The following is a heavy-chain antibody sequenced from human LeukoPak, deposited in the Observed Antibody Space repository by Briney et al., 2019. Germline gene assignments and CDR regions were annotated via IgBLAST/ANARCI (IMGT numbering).Heavy chain of an antibody. CDR1: GFTVSSNY. Sequence: GGSLRLSCAASGFTVSSNYMSWVRQAPGKGLEWVSVIYSGGSTYYADSEKGRFTISRDNSKNTLYLQMNSLRAEDTAVYYCARDRRASSSWYDYWGQGTLVTVSS. J-gene: IGHJ4*02. V-gene: IGHV3-66*02. D-gene: IGHD6-13*01. CDR3: ARDRRASSSWYDY. CDR2: IYSGGST.